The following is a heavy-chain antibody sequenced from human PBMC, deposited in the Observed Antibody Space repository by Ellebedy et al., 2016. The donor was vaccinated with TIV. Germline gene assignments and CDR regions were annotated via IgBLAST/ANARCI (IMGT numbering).Heavy chain of an antibody. D-gene: IGHD3-22*01. J-gene: IGHJ3*02. Sequence: SVKVSCXASGGTFSSYAISWVRQAPGQGLEWMGRIIPILGIANYAQKFQGRVTITADESTSTAYMELSSLRSEDTAVYYCAMTQGSMIVVGGAFDIWGQGTMVTVSS. CDR1: GGTFSSYA. CDR2: IIPILGIA. V-gene: IGHV1-69*04. CDR3: AMTQGSMIVVGGAFDI.